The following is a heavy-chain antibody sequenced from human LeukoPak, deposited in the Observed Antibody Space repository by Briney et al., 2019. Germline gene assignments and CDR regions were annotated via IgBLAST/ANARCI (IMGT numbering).Heavy chain of an antibody. V-gene: IGHV4-59*01. Sequence: SETLSLTCTVSGGSISSYYWSWIRQPPGKGLEWIGYIYYSGSTNYNPSLKSRVTISIDTSKNQFSLKLSSVTAADTAVYYCARDRHYGSGSYYQNWFDPWGQGTLVTVSS. CDR2: IYYSGST. CDR1: GGSISSYY. D-gene: IGHD3-10*01. CDR3: ARDRHYGSGSYYQNWFDP. J-gene: IGHJ5*02.